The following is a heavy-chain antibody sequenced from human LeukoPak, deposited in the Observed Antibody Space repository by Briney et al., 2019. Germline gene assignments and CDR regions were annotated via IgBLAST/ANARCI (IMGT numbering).Heavy chain of an antibody. CDR3: ARDLQKWLGELPHAFDI. D-gene: IGHD3-10*01. J-gene: IGHJ3*02. V-gene: IGHV6-1*01. CDR2: TYYRSKWYN. CDR1: GDSVSSDSAA. Sequence: SQTLSLTCAISGDSVSSDSAAWNWIRQSPSRGLEWLGRTYYRSKWYNDYAVSVKSRITINPDTSKNQFSLQLNSVTPEDTAVYYCARDLQKWLGELPHAFDIWGQGTMVTVSS.